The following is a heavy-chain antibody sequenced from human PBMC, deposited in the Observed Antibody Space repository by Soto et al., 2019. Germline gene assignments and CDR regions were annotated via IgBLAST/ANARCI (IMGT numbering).Heavy chain of an antibody. CDR2: IYYSGST. CDR3: TRVGGGGLLDS. V-gene: IGHV4-59*01. D-gene: IGHD2-21*01. Sequence: ETLSLTCTVSGGSISNYYWTWIRQPPGKGLEWIGYIYYSGSTYYNPSLKSRVTMSVDTSENQFSLKLSSVTAADTAVYYCTRVGGGGLLDSWGQGTLVTVSS. J-gene: IGHJ4*02. CDR1: GGSISNYY.